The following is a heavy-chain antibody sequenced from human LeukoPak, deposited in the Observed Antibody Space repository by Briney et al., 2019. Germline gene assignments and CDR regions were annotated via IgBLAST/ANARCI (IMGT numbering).Heavy chain of an antibody. CDR3: ARDTAMVTDNWFDP. J-gene: IGHJ5*02. D-gene: IGHD5-18*01. V-gene: IGHV4-31*03. Sequence: PSETLSLTCTVSGGSISSGGYYWSWIRQHPGKGLEWIGYIYYSGSTYYNPSLKSRVTISVDTSKNQFSLKLSSVTAADTAVYYCARDTAMVTDNWFDPWGQGTLVTVSS. CDR2: IYYSGST. CDR1: GGSISSGGYY.